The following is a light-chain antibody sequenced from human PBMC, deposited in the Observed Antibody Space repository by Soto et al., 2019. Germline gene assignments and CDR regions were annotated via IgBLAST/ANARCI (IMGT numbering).Light chain of an antibody. CDR3: HQRSTWPFT. V-gene: IGKV3-11*01. J-gene: IGKJ3*01. CDR2: DAS. Sequence: EIVLTQSPATLSLSPGERATLSCRASQSISSYLAWYQQKPDQAPRLLIYDASNRATGIPARFSGSGSGTGFTLTISSQEPEDFAVYYCHQRSTWPFTFGPGTKVDIK. CDR1: QSISSY.